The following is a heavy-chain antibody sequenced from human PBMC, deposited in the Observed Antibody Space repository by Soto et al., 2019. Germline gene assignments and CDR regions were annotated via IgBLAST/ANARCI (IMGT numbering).Heavy chain of an antibody. CDR1: GFSFSNYW. V-gene: IGHV3-74*01. D-gene: IGHD6-19*01. J-gene: IGHJ4*02. CDR3: ARDPAPSGWYDY. Sequence: GGSLRLSCAASGFSFSNYWMHWVRQVPGKGLVWVSRINSDGSSTSYADSVKGRFTISRDNAKSRLFLQMNSLRAEDTAVYYCARDPAPSGWYDYWGQGTLVTVSS. CDR2: INSDGSST.